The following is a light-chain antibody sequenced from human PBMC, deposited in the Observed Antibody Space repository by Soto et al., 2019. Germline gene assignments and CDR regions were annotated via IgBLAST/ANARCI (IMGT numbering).Light chain of an antibody. CDR1: QSVSSN. J-gene: IGKJ1*01. Sequence: YTGERATFFCRASQSVSSNLAWYQQKPAQAPRLLTYGTSSRASGIPDRFSGSGSGTDFTLTISRLEPEDFAVYYCQQYGSSAWTFGQGTKV. CDR2: GTS. CDR3: QQYGSSAWT. V-gene: IGKV3-20*01.